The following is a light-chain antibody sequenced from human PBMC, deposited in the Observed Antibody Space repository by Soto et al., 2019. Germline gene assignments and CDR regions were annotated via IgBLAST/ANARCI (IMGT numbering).Light chain of an antibody. CDR2: DNN. J-gene: IGLJ2*01. V-gene: IGLV1-51*01. CDR3: GTWDSSLSAGV. Sequence: QPVLTQPPSVSAAPGQKVTISCSGSSSNIGKNYVSWYQQLPGTAPKLLIYDNNKRPSGIPDRFSGSKSGTSATLGITGLQTGDEADYYCGTWDSSLSAGVFGGGTKVTVL. CDR1: SSNIGKNY.